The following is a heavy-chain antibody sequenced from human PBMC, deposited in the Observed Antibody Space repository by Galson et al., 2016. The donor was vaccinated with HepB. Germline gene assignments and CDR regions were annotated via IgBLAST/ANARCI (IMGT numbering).Heavy chain of an antibody. CDR2: IYTSGST. CDR3: AREGCSGGSCYSGYNWFDP. D-gene: IGHD2-15*01. Sequence: SETLSLTCAVYGGSFSDFYWTWIRQPPGRGLEWIGRIYTSGSTHYNPSLKSRVTMSVDTSKNQFSLKLTSVTAADTAVYYCAREGCSGGSCYSGYNWFDPWGQGPLVAVSS. V-gene: IGHV4-59*10. CDR1: GGSFSDFY. J-gene: IGHJ5*02.